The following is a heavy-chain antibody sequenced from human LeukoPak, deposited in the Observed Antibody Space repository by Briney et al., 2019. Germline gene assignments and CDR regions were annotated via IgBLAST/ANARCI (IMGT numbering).Heavy chain of an antibody. CDR2: ITGGGGST. D-gene: IGHD3-22*01. J-gene: IGHJ4*02. V-gene: IGHV3-23*01. Sequence: GGSLRLSCAASGFTFSSYAMSWVRQAPGKGLEWVSFITGGGGSTYYADSVKGRFTISRDNSKNTLYLQMNSLRAEDTAVYYCAKYYYHTSGYYSAGYYDYWGQGSLVTVSS. CDR3: AKYYYHTSGYYSAGYYDY. CDR1: GFTFSSYA.